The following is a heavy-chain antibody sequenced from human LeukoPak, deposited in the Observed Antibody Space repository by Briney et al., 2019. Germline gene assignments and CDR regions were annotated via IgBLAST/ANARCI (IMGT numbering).Heavy chain of an antibody. CDR2: IKQDGSDK. Sequence: GGSLRLSCAASGFTFTFYWMSWVRQAPGKGLEWVSNIKQDGSDKYYADSVKGRFTISRDNSKNTLYLQMNSLRAEDTAFYFCVIHCNRYDYDSSGHFRSFDYWGQGTLVSVSS. CDR3: VIHCNRYDYDSSGHFRSFDY. V-gene: IGHV3-7*01. D-gene: IGHD3-22*01. CDR1: GFTFTFYW. J-gene: IGHJ4*02.